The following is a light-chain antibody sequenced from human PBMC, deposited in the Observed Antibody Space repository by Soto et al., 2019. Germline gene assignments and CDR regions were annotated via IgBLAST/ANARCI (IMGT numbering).Light chain of an antibody. CDR3: TSYTSSSTDV. V-gene: IGLV2-14*01. CDR1: SSDVGGYNY. CDR2: DVS. J-gene: IGLJ1*01. Sequence: QSDLTQPASVSGSPGQSITISCTGTSSDVGGYNYVSWYQQHPGKAPKLMIYDVSNRPSGVSYRFSGSKSGNTASLTISGLQAEDEADYYCTSYTSSSTDVFGTGTKVTVL.